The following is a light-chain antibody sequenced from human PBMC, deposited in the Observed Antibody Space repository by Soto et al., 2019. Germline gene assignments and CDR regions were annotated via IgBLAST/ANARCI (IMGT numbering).Light chain of an antibody. CDR3: QSYDSSLSGYV. CDR2: DNF. CDR1: SSNIGAGYD. V-gene: IGLV1-40*01. J-gene: IGLJ1*01. Sequence: QAVVTQSPSVSGAPGQRVTISCTGSSSNIGAGYDVHWYQQLPGTAPKLLIYDNFNRPSGVPDRFSGSKSGTSASLAITGLQAEDEADYYCQSYDSSLSGYVFGTGTKVTVL.